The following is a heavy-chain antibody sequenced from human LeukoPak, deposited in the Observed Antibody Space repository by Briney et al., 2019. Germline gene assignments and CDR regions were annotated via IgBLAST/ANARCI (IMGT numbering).Heavy chain of an antibody. CDR1: GGSISSYY. Sequence: SETLPLTCTVSGGSISSYYWSWIRQPPGKGLEWIGYIYYSGSTNYNPSLKSRVTISVDTSKNQFSLKLSSVTAADTAVYYCARVVVAHYYYYMDVWGKGTTVTVSS. CDR2: IYYSGST. CDR3: ARVVVAHYYYYMDV. J-gene: IGHJ6*03. V-gene: IGHV4-59*01. D-gene: IGHD2-21*01.